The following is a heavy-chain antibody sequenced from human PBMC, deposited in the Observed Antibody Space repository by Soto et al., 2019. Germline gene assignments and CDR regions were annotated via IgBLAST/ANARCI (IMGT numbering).Heavy chain of an antibody. Sequence: GGSLRLSCAASGFTFSTYTMNWVRQAPGKGPEWVSYISSGSSTIHYADSVRGRFTISRDNAKNSLYLQMNSLRAGDTAVYYCARGPEAVAGTDSYYYYGMDVWGQGTTVTV. CDR2: ISSGSSTI. V-gene: IGHV3-48*01. CDR1: GFTFSTYT. J-gene: IGHJ6*02. CDR3: ARGPEAVAGTDSYYYYGMDV. D-gene: IGHD6-19*01.